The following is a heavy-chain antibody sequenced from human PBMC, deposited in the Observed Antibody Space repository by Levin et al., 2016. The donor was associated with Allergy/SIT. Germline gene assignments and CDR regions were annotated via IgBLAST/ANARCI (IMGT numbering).Heavy chain of an antibody. CDR3: ARDTSSWYGGLDY. J-gene: IGHJ4*02. Sequence: SETLSLTCTVSGDSMNSHYWSWIRQPPGKGLEWIGYISYTGNTNYNPSLESRVTISIDTSNNQFSLKLTSVTAADTAIYYCARDTSSWYGGLDYWGQGTLVTVPS. D-gene: IGHD6-13*01. CDR2: ISYTGNT. V-gene: IGHV4-59*11. CDR1: GDSMNSHY.